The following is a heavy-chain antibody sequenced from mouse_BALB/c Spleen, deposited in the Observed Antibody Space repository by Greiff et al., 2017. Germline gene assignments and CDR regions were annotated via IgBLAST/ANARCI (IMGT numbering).Heavy chain of an antibody. Sequence: VQLKQSGAELVKPGASVKLSYTASGFNIKDTYMHWVKQRPEQGLEWIGRIDPANGNTKYDPKFQGKATITADTSSNTAYLQLSSLTSEDTAVYYCARDVLHYFDYWGQGTTLTVSS. J-gene: IGHJ2*01. CDR3: ARDVLHYFDY. CDR2: IDPANGNT. V-gene: IGHV14-3*02. CDR1: GFNIKDTY.